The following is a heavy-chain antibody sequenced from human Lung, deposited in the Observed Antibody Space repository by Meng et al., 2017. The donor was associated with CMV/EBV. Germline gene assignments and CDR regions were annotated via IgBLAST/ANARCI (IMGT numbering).Heavy chain of an antibody. CDR2: ISTNTGTP. CDR3: ARGGNFDP. V-gene: IGHV7-4-1*02. Sequence: QVQLVQSGYELKKTGASVKVSCKASGYTFSNYTINWVRQAHGRGLEWMGWISTNTGTPTYTQGFTGRFVFSLDTSVSTAYLQISSLKAEDTAVYYCARGGNFDPWGQGTLVTVSS. CDR1: GYTFSNYT. D-gene: IGHD2/OR15-2a*01. J-gene: IGHJ5*02.